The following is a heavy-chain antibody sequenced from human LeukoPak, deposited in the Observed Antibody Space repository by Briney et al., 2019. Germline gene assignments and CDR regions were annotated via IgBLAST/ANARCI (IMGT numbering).Heavy chain of an antibody. CDR2: IIPIFGTA. D-gene: IGHD6-13*01. V-gene: IGHV1-69*13. J-gene: IGHJ6*02. Sequence: SVKVSCKASGYTFTSYDINWVRQATGQGLEWMGGIIPIFGTANYAQKFQGRVTITADESTSTAYMELSSLRSEDTAVYYCAREGQQLVPWYYYGMDVWGQGTTVTVSS. CDR3: AREGQQLVPWYYYGMDV. CDR1: GYTFTSYD.